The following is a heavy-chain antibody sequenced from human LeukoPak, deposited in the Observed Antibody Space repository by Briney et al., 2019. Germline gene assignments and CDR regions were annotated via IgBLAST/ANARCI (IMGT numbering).Heavy chain of an antibody. CDR1: GFTFSSYS. CDR3: ARLDISPYNWFDP. CDR2: IYSGGST. J-gene: IGHJ5*02. Sequence: GGSLRLSCAASGFTFSSYSMSWVRQAPGKGLEWVSVIYSGGSTYYADSVKGRFTISRDNSKNTLYLQMNSLRAEDTAVYYCARLDISPYNWFDPWGQGTLVTVSS. V-gene: IGHV3-66*04. D-gene: IGHD3-9*01.